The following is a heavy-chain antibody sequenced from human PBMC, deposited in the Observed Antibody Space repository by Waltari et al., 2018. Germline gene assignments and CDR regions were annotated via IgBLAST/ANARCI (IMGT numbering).Heavy chain of an antibody. D-gene: IGHD3-16*01. Sequence: QVQLVQSGTEVKKPGASVKISCAASGYSLTAYTLQWVRQAPGQGLEWRGWINAENGITKYAQNFQVRVTFTRDTSARTVDMELRSLTTEDTAVYYCARKFVGGRDWFDPWGQGTLVTVTS. CDR1: GYSLTAYT. V-gene: IGHV1-3*01. CDR2: INAENGIT. J-gene: IGHJ5*02. CDR3: ARKFVGGRDWFDP.